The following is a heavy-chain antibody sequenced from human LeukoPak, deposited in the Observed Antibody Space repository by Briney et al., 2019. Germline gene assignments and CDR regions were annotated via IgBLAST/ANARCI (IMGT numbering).Heavy chain of an antibody. Sequence: GGSLRLSCAASGFTFDDYAMSWVRQTPGKGLEWVSAISGSGGSTYYADSVKGRFTISRDNSKNTLYLQMNSLRAEDTAVYYCAKLTTVYYYYHYMDVWGKGTTVTVSS. CDR3: AKLTTVYYYYHYMDV. CDR2: ISGSGGST. J-gene: IGHJ6*03. CDR1: GFTFDDYA. D-gene: IGHD4-11*01. V-gene: IGHV3-23*01.